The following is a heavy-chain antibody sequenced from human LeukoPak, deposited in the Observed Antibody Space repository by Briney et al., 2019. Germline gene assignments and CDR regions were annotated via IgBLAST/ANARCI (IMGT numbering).Heavy chain of an antibody. Sequence: PSETLSLTCTVPGGSIGSYQWNWIRQPPGKGLEWISNIYYSGSTNYNPSLKSRVTISLDTSKNQFSLRLTSVTAADTAVYYCARGPTVTTDYWGQGTLVTVSS. V-gene: IGHV4-59*01. J-gene: IGHJ4*02. CDR3: ARGPTVTTDY. CDR1: GGSIGSYQ. CDR2: IYYSGST. D-gene: IGHD4-17*01.